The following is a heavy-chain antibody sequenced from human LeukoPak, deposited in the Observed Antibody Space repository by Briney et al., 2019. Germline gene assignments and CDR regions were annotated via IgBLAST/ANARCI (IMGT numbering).Heavy chain of an antibody. CDR2: IYYSGST. CDR3: ARLGGSSGYYLFDY. D-gene: IGHD3-22*01. V-gene: IGHV4-39*01. Sequence: SETLSLTCTVSGGSIRSSTYYWGWIRQPPGKGLEWIGSIYYSGSTYYNSSLKSRVTISADTSKNQFSLKLSSVTAADTAVYYCARLGGSSGYYLFDYWGQGTLVTVSS. CDR1: GGSIRSSTYY. J-gene: IGHJ4*02.